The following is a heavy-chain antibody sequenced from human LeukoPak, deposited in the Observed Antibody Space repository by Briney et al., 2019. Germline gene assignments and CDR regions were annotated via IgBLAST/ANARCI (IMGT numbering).Heavy chain of an antibody. CDR3: ARGVDPLGLDY. Sequence: SETLSLTCAVYGGSFSGYYWSWIRQPPGKALEWIGEINHSGSTNYNPSLKSRVTISVDTSKNQFSLKLSSVTAADTAVYYCARGVDPLGLDYWGQGTLVTVSS. CDR2: INHSGST. D-gene: IGHD5-12*01. CDR1: GGSFSGYY. V-gene: IGHV4-34*01. J-gene: IGHJ4*02.